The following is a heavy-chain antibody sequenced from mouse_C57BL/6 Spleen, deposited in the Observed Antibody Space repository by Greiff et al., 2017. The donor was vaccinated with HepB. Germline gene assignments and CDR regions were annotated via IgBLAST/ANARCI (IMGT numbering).Heavy chain of an antibody. D-gene: IGHD2-2*01. V-gene: IGHV1-18*01. J-gene: IGHJ2*01. CDR3: ARLGKKSHGYYFDY. Sequence: VQLQQSGPELVKPGASVKIPCKASGYTFTDYNMDWVKQSHGKSLEWIGDINPNNGGTIYNQKFKGKATLTVDKSSSTAYMELRSLTSEDTAVYYCARLGKKSHGYYFDYWGQGTTLTVSS. CDR1: GYTFTDYN. CDR2: INPNNGGT.